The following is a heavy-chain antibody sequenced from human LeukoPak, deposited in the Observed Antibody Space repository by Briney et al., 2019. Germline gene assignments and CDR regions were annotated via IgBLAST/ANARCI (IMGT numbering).Heavy chain of an antibody. CDR1: GGSFNISNYY. D-gene: IGHD5-24*01. CDR2: IYYDGST. Sequence: SETLSLTCTVSGGSFNISNYYWTWIRQPPGKGLEWIGSIYYDGSTYYYSSLKSRVTISADTSKNQFSLKLSSVTAADTAVYFCARHRRDGSTDPWGQGIQVTVSS. CDR3: ARHRRDGSTDP. J-gene: IGHJ5*02. V-gene: IGHV4-39*01.